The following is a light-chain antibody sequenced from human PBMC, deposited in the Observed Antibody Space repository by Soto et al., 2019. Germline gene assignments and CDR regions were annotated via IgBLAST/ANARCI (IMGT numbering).Light chain of an antibody. Sequence: EIVLTQSPGTLSLSPGERATLSCRASQSVRSNFLAWYQQKPGQAPRLLIYGASNRATGIPDRFSGSGSGTDFTLTITRLEPEDFAMYYCQQYGTSPLTFGGGARLEVK. CDR3: QQYGTSPLT. CDR1: QSVRSNF. V-gene: IGKV3-20*01. CDR2: GAS. J-gene: IGKJ4*01.